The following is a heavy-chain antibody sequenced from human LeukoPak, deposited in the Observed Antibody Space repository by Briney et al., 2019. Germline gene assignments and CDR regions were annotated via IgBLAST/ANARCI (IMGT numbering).Heavy chain of an antibody. CDR2: IYWDDDK. J-gene: IGHJ4*02. CDR3: AHSSTVAGLDY. CDR1: GFSLSTSGVG. D-gene: IGHD6-19*01. V-gene: IGHV2-5*02. Sequence: SGPKLVNHTQTLTLTCTFSGFSLSTSGVGVGWIRQPPGNALERLALIYWDDDKRYSTSLKTRLTITKDSSKNHVDLTITNRVPVDTATYYCAHSSTVAGLDYWGQGTLVTVSS.